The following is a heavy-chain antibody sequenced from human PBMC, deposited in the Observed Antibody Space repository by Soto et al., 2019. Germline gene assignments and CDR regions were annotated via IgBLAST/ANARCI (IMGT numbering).Heavy chain of an antibody. V-gene: IGHV3-13*01. CDR1: GFTFSSYD. D-gene: IGHD6-13*01. J-gene: IGHJ3*02. CDR2: IGTAGDT. CDR3: ARDKAAAGNPGAFDI. Sequence: EVQLVESGGGLVQPGGSLRLSCAASGFTFSSYDMHWVRQATGKGLEWVSAIGTAGDTYYPGSVKGRFTISRENAKNSLYLQMISLRAEDTAVYYCARDKAAAGNPGAFDIWGQGTMVTVSS.